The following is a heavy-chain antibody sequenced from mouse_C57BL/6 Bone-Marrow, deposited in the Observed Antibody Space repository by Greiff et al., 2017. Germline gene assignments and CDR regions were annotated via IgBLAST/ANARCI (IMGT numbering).Heavy chain of an antibody. Sequence: LQLQQSGAELVTPGASVKLSCTASGYTFTTSWMHWVKQRPGQGLEWIGYINPCSGYTKYTPKFTDKSTLTTDKSSSTAYMQLSSLTYEDSAVYYCARLLRDYWGQGTTLTVSS. J-gene: IGHJ2*01. D-gene: IGHD1-1*01. CDR3: ARLLRDY. CDR1: GYTFTTSW. V-gene: IGHV1-7*01. CDR2: INPCSGYT.